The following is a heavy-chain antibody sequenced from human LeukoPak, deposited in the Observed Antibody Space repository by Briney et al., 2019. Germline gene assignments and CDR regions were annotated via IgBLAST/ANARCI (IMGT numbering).Heavy chain of an antibody. CDR3: ARAPSNAHFDY. J-gene: IGHJ4*02. Sequence: GGSLRLSCAASGFTFSDYYMSWIRQAPGKGLEWVSYISSSGSTIYYADSEKGRFTISRDNAKNSLYLQMNSLRAEDTAVYYCARAPSNAHFDYWGQGTLVTVSS. CDR1: GFTFSDYY. V-gene: IGHV3-11*04. CDR2: ISSSGSTI. D-gene: IGHD3-3*02.